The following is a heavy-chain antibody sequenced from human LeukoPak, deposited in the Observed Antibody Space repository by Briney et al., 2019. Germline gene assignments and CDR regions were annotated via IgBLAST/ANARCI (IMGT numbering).Heavy chain of an antibody. J-gene: IGHJ4*02. Sequence: SETLSLTCTVSGGSISSYYWSWIRQPPGKGLEWIGYIYYSGSTNYNPSLKSRVTISVDTSKNQFSLKLSSVTAADTAVYYCASLYGGTVHFDYWGQGTLVTVSS. CDR2: IYYSGST. D-gene: IGHD4-23*01. CDR1: GGSISSYY. V-gene: IGHV4-59*01. CDR3: ASLYGGTVHFDY.